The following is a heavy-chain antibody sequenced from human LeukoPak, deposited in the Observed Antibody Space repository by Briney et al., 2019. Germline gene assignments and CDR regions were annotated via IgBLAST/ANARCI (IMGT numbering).Heavy chain of an antibody. CDR2: ISYDGSNK. V-gene: IGHV3-30-3*01. CDR3: ARDSDETFDI. Sequence: PGGSLRLSCAASGFTFSSYAMHWVRQAPGKGLEWVAVISYDGSNKYYADSVKGRFTIPRDNSKNTLYLQMNSLRAEDTAVYYCARDSDETFDIWGQGTMVTVSS. D-gene: IGHD3-10*01. J-gene: IGHJ3*02. CDR1: GFTFSSYA.